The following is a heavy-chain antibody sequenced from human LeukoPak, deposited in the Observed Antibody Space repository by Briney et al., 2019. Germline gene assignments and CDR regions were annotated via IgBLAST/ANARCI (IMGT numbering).Heavy chain of an antibody. CDR1: GFTFSSYA. V-gene: IGHV3-23*01. CDR3: AKKDYDSSGFYYYYYYGMDV. J-gene: IGHJ6*02. CDR2: ISGSGGST. D-gene: IGHD3-22*01. Sequence: GGSLRLSCAASGFTFSSYAMSWVRQAPGKGLEWVSAISGSGGSTYYADSVKGRFTISRDNSKNTLYLQMNSLRAEGTAVYYCAKKDYDSSGFYYYYYYGMDVWGQGTTVTVSS.